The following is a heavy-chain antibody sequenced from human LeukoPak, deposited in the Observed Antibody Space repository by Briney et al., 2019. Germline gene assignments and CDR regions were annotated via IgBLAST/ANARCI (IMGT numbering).Heavy chain of an antibody. D-gene: IGHD6-13*01. CDR3: VAGTPLDY. Sequence: GGSLRLSCAASGFIFSSYSMNWVRQAPGKGLEWISYISSSSSTIYYTDSVKGRFTISRDNAKNSLYLQMNSLRDEDTAVYYCVAGTPLDYWGQGTLVTVSS. V-gene: IGHV3-48*02. J-gene: IGHJ4*02. CDR2: ISSSSSTI. CDR1: GFIFSSYS.